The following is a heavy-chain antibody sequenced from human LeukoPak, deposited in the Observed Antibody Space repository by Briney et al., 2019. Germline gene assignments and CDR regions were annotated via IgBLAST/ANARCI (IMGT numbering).Heavy chain of an antibody. D-gene: IGHD4-17*01. CDR1: GFTFSNAW. V-gene: IGHV3-15*01. CDR2: IKSKTDGGTT. J-gene: IGHJ4*02. Sequence: AGGSLRLSCAASGFTFSNAWMSWVRQAPGKGLEWVGRIKSKTDGGTTDYAAPVKGRFTISRDDSENTLYLQMNSLKTEDTAVYYCTTAGDYLKVCVYWGQGTLVTVSS. CDR3: TTAGDYLKVCVY.